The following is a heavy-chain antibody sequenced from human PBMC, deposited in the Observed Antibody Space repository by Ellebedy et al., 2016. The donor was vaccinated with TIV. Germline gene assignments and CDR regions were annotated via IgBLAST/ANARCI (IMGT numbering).Heavy chain of an antibody. CDR3: AKGHGNGELLRALLRRGYYFAY. CDR2: ISGSGDGT. Sequence: GESLKISCAASGFTFNNYAMSWVRQAPGKGLEWVSAISGSGDGTYYADSLKGRFTISSDKSKSTLYLQMNSLRAEDTATYYCAKGHGNGELLRALLRRGYYFAYWGQGALVTVSS. J-gene: IGHJ4*02. V-gene: IGHV3-23*01. CDR1: GFTFNNYA. D-gene: IGHD1-26*01.